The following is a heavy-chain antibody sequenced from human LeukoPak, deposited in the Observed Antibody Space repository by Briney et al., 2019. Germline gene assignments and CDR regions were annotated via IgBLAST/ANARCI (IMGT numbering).Heavy chain of an antibody. D-gene: IGHD6-13*01. CDR1: GFTFSSYA. Sequence: PGRSLRLSCAASGFTFSSYAMHWVRQAPGKGLEWVAVISYDGSNKYYADSVKGRFTISRDNSKNTLYLQMNSLRAEDTAVYYCAKPVVSSRRDYYYYGMDVWGQGTTVTVSS. CDR2: ISYDGSNK. J-gene: IGHJ6*02. CDR3: AKPVVSSRRDYYYYGMDV. V-gene: IGHV3-30-3*02.